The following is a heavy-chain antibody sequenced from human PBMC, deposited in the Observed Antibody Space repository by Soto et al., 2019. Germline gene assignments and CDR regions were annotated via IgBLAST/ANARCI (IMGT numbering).Heavy chain of an antibody. Sequence: EVQLVESGGGLVQPGGSLRLSCAASGFTFSSYWMHWVRQAPGKGLVWVSRINSDGSSTSYADSVKGRFTISRDNAKNTVNLQVHRLRAEETAVYYCAVAVAGPTAIGYWGQGTLVTVSS. J-gene: IGHJ4*02. CDR3: AVAVAGPTAIGY. D-gene: IGHD6-19*01. V-gene: IGHV3-74*01. CDR2: INSDGSST. CDR1: GFTFSSYW.